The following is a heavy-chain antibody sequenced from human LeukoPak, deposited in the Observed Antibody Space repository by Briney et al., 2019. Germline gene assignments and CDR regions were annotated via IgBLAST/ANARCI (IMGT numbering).Heavy chain of an antibody. D-gene: IGHD5-24*01. CDR1: GASISSNY. J-gene: IGHJ4*02. CDR2: LYTSGST. CDR3: ARDSGVATNLDY. Sequence: SQTLSLTCTVSGASISSNYWSWIRQPAGKGLEWIGRLYTSGSTNYNPSLRSRVTISVDKSKNQFSLKLSSVTAADTALYYCARDSGVATNLDYWGQGTLVTVSS. V-gene: IGHV4-4*07.